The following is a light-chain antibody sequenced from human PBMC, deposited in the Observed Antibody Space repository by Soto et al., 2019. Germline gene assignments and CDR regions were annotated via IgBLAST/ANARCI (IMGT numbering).Light chain of an antibody. CDR2: DAS. V-gene: IGKV3-11*01. J-gene: IGKJ2*01. CDR3: QQRDNWPT. CDR1: QSVNSF. Sequence: EIVLTQSPATLSLSPGERATLSCRASQSVNSFLAWYQQKPGQAPSLLIYDASNRATGIPARFSGGGSGTDFTLTISSLEPEDFAVYYCQQRDNWPTFGQGTKLEIK.